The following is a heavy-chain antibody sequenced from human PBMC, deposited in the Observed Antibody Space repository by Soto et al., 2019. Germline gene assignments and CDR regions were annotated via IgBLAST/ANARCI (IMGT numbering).Heavy chain of an antibody. J-gene: IGHJ4*02. Sequence: QVQLVQSGAEVKKPGPSVKVSCKASAGTFSSYAISWVRQAPGQGLQWVGAIIPIFGTADYAQKLQGRVTITADESTRTAYMELSSLRSEETAVYYCASPPQGRVGGYSLGYWGQGPLVTVSS. CDR2: IIPIFGTA. V-gene: IGHV1-69*01. CDR3: ASPPQGRVGGYSLGY. CDR1: AGTFSSYA.